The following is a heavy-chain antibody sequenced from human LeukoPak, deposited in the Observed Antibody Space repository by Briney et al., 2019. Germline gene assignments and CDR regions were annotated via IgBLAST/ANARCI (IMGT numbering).Heavy chain of an antibody. Sequence: SETLSLTCTVSGGSISSYYWSWIRQPPGKGLEWIGYIYYSGSTNYNPSLKSRVTISVDTSKNQFSLKLSSVTAADTAVYYCAKVTLPPIFDYWGQGTLVTVSS. CDR1: GGSISSYY. V-gene: IGHV4-59*01. D-gene: IGHD4-23*01. CDR3: AKVTLPPIFDY. CDR2: IYYSGST. J-gene: IGHJ4*02.